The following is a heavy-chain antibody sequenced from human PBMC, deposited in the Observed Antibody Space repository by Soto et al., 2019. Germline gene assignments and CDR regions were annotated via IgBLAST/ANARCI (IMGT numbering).Heavy chain of an antibody. CDR1: GYTFTSYG. V-gene: IGHV1-18*01. D-gene: IGHD3-3*01. CDR3: ARGERITIFGVVIRGYNWFDP. CDR2: ISAYNGNT. Sequence: ASVKVSCTASGYTFTSYGISWVRHAPGQGLEWMGWISAYNGNTNYAQKLQGRVTMTTDTSTSTAYMELGSLRSDDTAVYYCARGERITIFGVVIRGYNWFDPWGQGTLVTVSS. J-gene: IGHJ5*02.